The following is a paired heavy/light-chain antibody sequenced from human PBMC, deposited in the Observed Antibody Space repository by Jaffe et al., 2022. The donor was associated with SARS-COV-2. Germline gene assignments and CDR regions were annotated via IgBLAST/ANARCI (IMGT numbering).Light chain of an antibody. J-gene: IGKJ4*01. CDR2: GAS. CDR3: QQYKSWPLT. Sequence: EIVMTQSPATLSVSPGERATLSCRASQSVGSNLAWYQQKPGQAPRLLIYGASTRATGIPARFSGSGSGTEFTLTISSLQSEDFTPYYCQQYKSWPLTFGGGTKVETK. V-gene: IGKV3D-15*01. CDR1: QSVGSN.
Heavy chain of an antibody. D-gene: IGHD5-12*01. CDR1: GFTFSDYY. CDR2: ISSSGTTI. J-gene: IGHJ4*02. V-gene: IGHV3-11*01. CDR3: ARDSQPGGYGIFFDY. Sequence: QVQLVESGGGLVKPGGSLRLSCAASGFTFSDYYMTWIRQAPGKGLEWVSYISSSGTTIYYADSVKGRFTISRDYAKKSLYLQMNSLRAEDTAVYYCARDSQPGGYGIFFDYWGQGTLVTVSS.